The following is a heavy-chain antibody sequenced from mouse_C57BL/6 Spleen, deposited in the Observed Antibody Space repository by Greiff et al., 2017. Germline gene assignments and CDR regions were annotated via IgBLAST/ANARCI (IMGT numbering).Heavy chain of an antibody. J-gene: IGHJ1*03. Sequence: VQLQQPGAELVKPGASVKLSCKASGYTFTSYWMQWVKQRPGQGLEWIGEIAPSDRYTNYNQKFKGKATLTVDTSSSTAYMQLSSLTSEDSAVSYCASGITTVLYWYFDVWGTGTSVTVSS. V-gene: IGHV1-50*01. CDR1: GYTFTSYW. CDR3: ASGITTVLYWYFDV. CDR2: IAPSDRYT. D-gene: IGHD1-1*01.